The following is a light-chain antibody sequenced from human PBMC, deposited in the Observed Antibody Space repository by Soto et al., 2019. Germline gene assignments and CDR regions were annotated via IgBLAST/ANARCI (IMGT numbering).Light chain of an antibody. J-gene: IGKJ1*01. Sequence: DIQMTQSPSTXSASVGDRVTITCRASQGISGWLAWYQQKAGKAPRLLIFDASSLMSGVPSRFSGSGYGTEFTLTINRLQPDDSATYYCQQYDSFSVWTFGQGTKV. CDR1: QGISGW. V-gene: IGKV1-5*01. CDR3: QQYDSFSVWT. CDR2: DAS.